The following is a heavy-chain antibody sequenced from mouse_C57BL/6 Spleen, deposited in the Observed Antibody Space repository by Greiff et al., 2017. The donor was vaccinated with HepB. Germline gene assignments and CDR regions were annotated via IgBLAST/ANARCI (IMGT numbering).Heavy chain of an antibody. J-gene: IGHJ4*01. CDR3: AREAYGNYKDYYAMDY. V-gene: IGHV1-26*01. Sequence: EVQLQQSGPELVKPGASVKISCKASGYTFTDYYMNWVKQSHGKSLEWIGDINPNNGGTSYNQKFKGKATLTVDKSSSTAYMELRSLTSEDSAVYYCAREAYGNYKDYYAMDYWGQGTSVTVSS. CDR1: GYTFTDYY. D-gene: IGHD2-10*02. CDR2: INPNNGGT.